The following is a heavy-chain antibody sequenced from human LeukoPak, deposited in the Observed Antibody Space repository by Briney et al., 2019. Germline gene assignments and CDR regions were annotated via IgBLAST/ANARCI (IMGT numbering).Heavy chain of an antibody. V-gene: IGHV4-59*01. D-gene: IGHD5-18*01. J-gene: IGHJ4*02. CDR1: GGSISSYY. CDR2: TYYSVST. Sequence: SETLSLTCTVSGGSISSYYWSWIRHPPGKALGWIGYTYYSVSTNYNPSLKSQVTISGGTSKNQFSLKMNSVTAADTAVYYCARAKGYNYGYGIDYWGQGTLVTVSS. CDR3: ARAKGYNYGYGIDY.